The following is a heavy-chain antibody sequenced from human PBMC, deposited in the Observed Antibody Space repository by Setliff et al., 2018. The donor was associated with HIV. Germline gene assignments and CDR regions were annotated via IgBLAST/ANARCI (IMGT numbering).Heavy chain of an antibody. J-gene: IGHJ4*02. Sequence: SVKVSCKASGGTFSSYAISWVRQAPGQGLDWMGGIIPVFGTTNYAQKFQGRVTITADESTSTAYMELSSLRSEDTAVYYCARGDYYGSGNYPPPYYFDYWGQGTLVTVSS. CDR2: IIPVFGTT. V-gene: IGHV1-69*13. D-gene: IGHD3-10*01. CDR3: ARGDYYGSGNYPPPYYFDY. CDR1: GGTFSSYA.